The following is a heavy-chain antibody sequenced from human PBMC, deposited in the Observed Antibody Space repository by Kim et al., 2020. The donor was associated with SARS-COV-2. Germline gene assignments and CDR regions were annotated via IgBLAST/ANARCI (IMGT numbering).Heavy chain of an antibody. V-gene: IGHV4-39*07. D-gene: IGHD4-17*01. J-gene: IGHJ5*02. CDR3: ARFTYGGNSGGWFDP. Sequence: PALKSRVTVAVDTSKNQFSLKLRSVTAADTAVYYCARFTYGGNSGGWFDPWGQGTLVTVSS.